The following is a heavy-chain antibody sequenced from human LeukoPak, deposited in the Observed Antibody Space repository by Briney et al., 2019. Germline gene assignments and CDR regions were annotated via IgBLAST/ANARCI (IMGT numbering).Heavy chain of an antibody. CDR1: GYTFTGYY. CDR2: INPNSGGT. J-gene: IGHJ5*02. CDR3: ADESGYCSSTSCYKWFDP. V-gene: IGHV1-2*02. Sequence: ASVKVSCKASGYTFTGYYMHLVRQAPGQGLEWMGWINPNSGGTNYAQKFQGRVTMTRDTSISTAYMELSRLRSDDTAVYYCADESGYCSSTSCYKWFDPWGQGTLVTVSS. D-gene: IGHD2-2*02.